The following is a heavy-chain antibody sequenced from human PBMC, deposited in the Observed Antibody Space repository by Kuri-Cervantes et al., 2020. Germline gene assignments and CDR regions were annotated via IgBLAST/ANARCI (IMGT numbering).Heavy chain of an antibody. Sequence: GGSLRLSCAASGFTFSSYAMSWVRQAPGKGLEWVSGISGSGYSTYYADSVKGRSTISRDNAKNSLYLQMNSLRAEDTAVYYCARGATVTPSDAFDIWGQGTMVTVSS. D-gene: IGHD4-17*01. J-gene: IGHJ3*02. V-gene: IGHV3-23*01. CDR2: ISGSGYST. CDR1: GFTFSSYA. CDR3: ARGATVTPSDAFDI.